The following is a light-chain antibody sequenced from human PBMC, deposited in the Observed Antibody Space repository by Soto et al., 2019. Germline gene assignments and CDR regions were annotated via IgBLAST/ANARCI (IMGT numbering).Light chain of an antibody. CDR3: GSYSISTGYL. CDR2: EVS. J-gene: IGLJ1*01. Sequence: QSVLTQPASVSGSPGQSITISCTGTSSDVGGYNYVSWYQQHPGKAPKLMIYEVSNRPSGVSNRFSGSKSGNTASLTISGLQAEDEADYFCGSYSISTGYLFGTGTKVTVL. V-gene: IGLV2-14*01. CDR1: SSDVGGYNY.